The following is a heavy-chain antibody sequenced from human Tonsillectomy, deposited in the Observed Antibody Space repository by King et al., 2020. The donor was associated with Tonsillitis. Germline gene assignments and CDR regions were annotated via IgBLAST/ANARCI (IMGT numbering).Heavy chain of an antibody. CDR2: ISWNSGSI. J-gene: IGHJ4*02. V-gene: IGHV3-9*01. CDR1: GFTFDNYA. D-gene: IGHD3-22*01. CDR3: AKGGSRGYANYYFDY. Sequence: VQLVESGGGLVQPGRSLRLSCAASGFTFDNYAMHWVRQAPGKGLEWVSGISWNSGSIGYADSVKGRFTISRDNAKNSLYLQMNSLRAEDTALYYCAKGGSRGYANYYFDYWGQGTLVTVSS.